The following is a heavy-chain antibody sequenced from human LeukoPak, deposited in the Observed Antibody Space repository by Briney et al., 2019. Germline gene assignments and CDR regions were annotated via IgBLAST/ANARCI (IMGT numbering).Heavy chain of an antibody. D-gene: IGHD3-10*01. CDR2: ISGSGGST. Sequence: GGSLRLSCAASGFTFSSYAMNWVRQAPGKGLEWVSAISGSGGSTYYADSVKGRFTISRDNSKNTLYLQMNSLRAEDTAVYYCAKNSMVRGVIEVPFDYWGQGTLVTVSS. CDR3: AKNSMVRGVIEVPFDY. CDR1: GFTFSSYA. V-gene: IGHV3-23*01. J-gene: IGHJ4*02.